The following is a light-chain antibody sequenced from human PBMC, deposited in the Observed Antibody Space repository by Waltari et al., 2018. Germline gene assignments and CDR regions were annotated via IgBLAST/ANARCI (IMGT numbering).Light chain of an antibody. V-gene: IGLV1-44*01. CDR1: SPNIGSNP. Sequence: QSVLTQPPSASGTPGQRVTISCSGSSPNIGSNPVTWYQQPPGTPPNHLIYSNNKRPSGVPDRFSGSKSGTSASLAISGLQSEDEADYYCAAWDDSLNAWVFGGGTKLTVL. CDR3: AAWDDSLNAWV. J-gene: IGLJ3*02. CDR2: SNN.